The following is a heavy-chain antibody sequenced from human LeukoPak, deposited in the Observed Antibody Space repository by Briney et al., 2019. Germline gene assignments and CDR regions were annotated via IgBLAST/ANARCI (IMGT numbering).Heavy chain of an antibody. CDR2: IIPIFGTV. CDR1: GGTFSSYA. V-gene: IGHV1-69*13. J-gene: IGHJ4*02. D-gene: IGHD3-22*01. Sequence: SVKVSCKASGGTFSSYAISWVRQAPGQGLEWMGGIIPIFGTVNYAQKFQGRVTITADESTSTAYMELSSLRSEDTAVYYCARDMGDYYDSSGYYSCGYWGQGTLVTVSS. CDR3: ARDMGDYYDSSGYYSCGY.